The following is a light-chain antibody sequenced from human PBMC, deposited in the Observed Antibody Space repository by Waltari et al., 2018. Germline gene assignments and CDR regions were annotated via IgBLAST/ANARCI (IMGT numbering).Light chain of an antibody. CDR1: QSVSSNY. Sequence: EIVLTQSPGTLSLSPGERATLSCRASQSVSSNYLPWYQKRPDQAPRLLIHGSSSGATGTADRFSGSGSATDFTITSSRLEADDVVVYYWQQYGRSWNTFGQGTKLEIK. J-gene: IGKJ2*01. V-gene: IGKV3-20*01. CDR2: GSS. CDR3: QQYGRSWNT.